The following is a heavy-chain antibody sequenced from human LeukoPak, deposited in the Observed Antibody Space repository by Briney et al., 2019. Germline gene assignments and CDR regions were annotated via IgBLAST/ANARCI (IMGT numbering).Heavy chain of an antibody. D-gene: IGHD2-21*01. Sequence: PSETPSLTCTVSSGSISSYYWSWIRQPPGKGLEWIGYIYYSGSTNYNPSLKSRVTISVDTSKNQFSLKLSSVTAADTAVYYCARDVDYYGMDVWGQGTTVTVSS. J-gene: IGHJ6*02. V-gene: IGHV4-59*01. CDR1: SGSISSYY. CDR3: ARDVDYYGMDV. CDR2: IYYSGST.